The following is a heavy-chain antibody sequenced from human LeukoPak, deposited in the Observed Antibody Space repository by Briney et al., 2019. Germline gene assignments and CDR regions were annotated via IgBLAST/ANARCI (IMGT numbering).Heavy chain of an antibody. D-gene: IGHD2-15*01. CDR2: IDPNSGGT. J-gene: IGHJ4*02. Sequence: ASVKVSCKASGYTFTGYYMHWVRQAPGQGLEWMGWIDPNSGGTNYAQKFQGRVTMTRDTSISTAYMELSRLRSDDTAVYYCARASGIVVVVAATGGETNFDYWGQGTLVTVSS. V-gene: IGHV1-2*02. CDR3: ARASGIVVVVAATGGETNFDY. CDR1: GYTFTGYY.